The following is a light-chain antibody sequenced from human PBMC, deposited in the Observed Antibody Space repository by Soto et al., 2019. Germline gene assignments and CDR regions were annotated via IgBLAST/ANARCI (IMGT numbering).Light chain of an antibody. CDR3: CAYAGDSVYV. J-gene: IGLJ1*01. CDR1: STDVGSYNV. V-gene: IGLV2-23*02. Sequence: QSALAQPASVSGSPGQSITISCTGTSTDVGSYNVVSWYQQHPDKAPKLMIYEITKRPSGVSNRFSGSKSGNTASLTISGLQPEDEADYYCCAYAGDSVYVFGTGTQLTVL. CDR2: EIT.